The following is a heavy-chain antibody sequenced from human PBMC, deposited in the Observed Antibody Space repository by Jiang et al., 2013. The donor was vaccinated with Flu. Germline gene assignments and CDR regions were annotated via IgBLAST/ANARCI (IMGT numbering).Heavy chain of an antibody. D-gene: IGHD4-17*01. Sequence: EVQLLESGGGLVQPGGSLRLSCAASGFTFSSYSMNWVRQAPGKGLEWVSYISSSSSTIYYADSVKGRFTISRDNAKNSLYLQMNSLRDEDTAVYYCARDGTVTTFGMDYYYYGMDVWGQGTTVTVSS. CDR1: GFTFSSYS. CDR2: ISSSSSTI. CDR3: ARDGTVTTFGMDYYYYGMDV. V-gene: IGHV3-48*02. J-gene: IGHJ6*02.